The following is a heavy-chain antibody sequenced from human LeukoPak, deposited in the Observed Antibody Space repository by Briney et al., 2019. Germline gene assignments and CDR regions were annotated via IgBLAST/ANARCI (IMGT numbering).Heavy chain of an antibody. J-gene: IGHJ4*02. V-gene: IGHV3-11*01. CDR3: ATSMIYGDLDY. CDR2: ISSSGSTI. D-gene: IGHD4-17*01. Sequence: GGSLRLSCAASGFTFSDYYMSWIRQAPGKGLEWISYISSSGSTIYCADSVKGRFTISRDNAKNSLYLQMNSLRAEDTAVYYCATSMIYGDLDYWGQGTLVTVSS. CDR1: GFTFSDYY.